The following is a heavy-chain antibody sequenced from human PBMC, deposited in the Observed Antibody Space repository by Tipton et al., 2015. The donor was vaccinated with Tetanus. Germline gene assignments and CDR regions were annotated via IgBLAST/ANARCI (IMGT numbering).Heavy chain of an antibody. J-gene: IGHJ4*02. CDR3: ARVNNDFPKKGPFDS. CDR1: GGSVRSGSYS. V-gene: IGHV4-61*01. Sequence: TLSLTCTVSGGSVRSGSYSWNWIRQPPGKGLEWLAYVSYSGRTNSNYFLKSRITVSQDTSKNQFSLRLTSVTAADTAVYYCARVNNDFPKKGPFDSWGQGSLVIVSS. D-gene: IGHD3-3*01. CDR2: VSYSGRT.